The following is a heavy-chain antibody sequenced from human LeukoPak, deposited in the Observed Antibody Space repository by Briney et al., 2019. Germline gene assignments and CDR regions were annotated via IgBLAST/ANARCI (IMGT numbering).Heavy chain of an antibody. CDR1: GGSISTYY. D-gene: IGHD3-22*01. V-gene: IGHV4-59*08. Sequence: PSETLSLTCTVSGGSISTYYWSWIRQSPGKGLEWIGNIYYSGSTNYNPSLKSRVTISVDTSKNQFSLKVSSVTAADTAVYYCARHTFDRSDYYLDHWGQGTLVTVSS. CDR3: ARHTFDRSDYYLDH. CDR2: IYYSGST. J-gene: IGHJ4*02.